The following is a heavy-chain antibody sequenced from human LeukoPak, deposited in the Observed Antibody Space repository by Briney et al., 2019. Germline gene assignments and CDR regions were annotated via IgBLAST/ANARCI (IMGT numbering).Heavy chain of an antibody. J-gene: IGHJ4*02. CDR3: ARDSKAAEKGFDY. CDR2: IKSKTDGGTT. V-gene: IGHV3-15*01. D-gene: IGHD6-13*01. CDR1: GFTFSNAW. Sequence: GGSLRLSCAASGFTFSNAWMSWVRQAPGKGLEWVGRIKSKTDGGTTDYAAPVKGRFTISRDDSKNTLYLQMNSLKTEDTAVYYCARDSKAAEKGFDYWGQGTLVTVSS.